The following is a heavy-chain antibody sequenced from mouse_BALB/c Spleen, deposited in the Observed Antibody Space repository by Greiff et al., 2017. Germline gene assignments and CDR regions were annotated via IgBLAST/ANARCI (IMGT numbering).Heavy chain of an antibody. CDR1: GFTFSDYG. J-gene: IGHJ2*01. Sequence: VQLKESGGGLVQPGGSRKLSCAASGFTFSDYGMAWVRQAPGKGPEWVAFISNLAYSIYYADTVTGRFTISRENAKNTLYLEMSSLRSEDTAMYYCARAFTFFDYWGQGTTLTVSS. D-gene: IGHD1-1*01. V-gene: IGHV5-15*02. CDR3: ARAFTFFDY. CDR2: ISNLAYSI.